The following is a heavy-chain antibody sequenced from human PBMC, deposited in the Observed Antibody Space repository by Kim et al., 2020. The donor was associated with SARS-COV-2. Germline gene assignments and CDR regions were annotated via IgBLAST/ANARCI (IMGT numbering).Heavy chain of an antibody. D-gene: IGHD3-22*01. J-gene: IGHJ3*02. CDR2: IYYSGST. V-gene: IGHV4-31*03. CDR1: GGSISSGGYY. CDR3: ARAPITMIVVVQAFDI. Sequence: TLSLTCTVSGGSISSGGYYWSWIRQHPGKGLAWIGYIYYSGSTYYNPSLKSRVTISVDTSKNQFSLKLSSVTAADTAVYYCARAPITMIVVVQAFDIWGQGTMVTVSS.